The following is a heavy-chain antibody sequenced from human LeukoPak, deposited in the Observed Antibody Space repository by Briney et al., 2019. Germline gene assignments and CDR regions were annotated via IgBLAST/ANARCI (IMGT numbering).Heavy chain of an antibody. D-gene: IGHD3-3*01. V-gene: IGHV4-59*11. J-gene: IGHJ5*02. CDR2: IYYSGST. CDR3: ARGWREFDP. Sequence: PSETLSLTCTVSGGSISSHYWSWIRQPPGKGLEWIGYIYYSGSTNYNPSLKSRVTISVDTSKNQLSLKLSSVTAADTAVYYCARGWREFDPWGQGTLVTVSS. CDR1: GGSISSHY.